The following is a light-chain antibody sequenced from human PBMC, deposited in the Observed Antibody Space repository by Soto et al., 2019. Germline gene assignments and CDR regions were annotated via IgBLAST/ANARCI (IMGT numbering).Light chain of an antibody. CDR3: QQYDHWPQDP. CDR1: QSVRNT. Sequence: EVVMTEARAPRAVSPGERAPLSCRARQSVRNTLRWCQQKSGQAPRRLIYGASTRATGIPARFSGRGSRTEFTLTTSSLQSEDFAGHSRQQYDHWPQDPFGQRT. V-gene: IGKV3-15*01. J-gene: IGKJ2*01. CDR2: GAS.